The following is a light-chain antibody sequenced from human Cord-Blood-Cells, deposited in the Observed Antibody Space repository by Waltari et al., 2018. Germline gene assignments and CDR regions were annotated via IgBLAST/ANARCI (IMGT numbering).Light chain of an antibody. J-gene: IGKJ4*01. Sequence: DIVMTQSPDSLAVSLGERVTINCKPSQSVLYNANNKNYLAWYQQKPGQPPKLLIYWASTRESGVPDRFSGSGSGTDFTLTISSLQAEDVAVYYCQQYYSTPLTFGGGTKVEIK. CDR3: QQYYSTPLT. CDR1: QSVLYNANNKNY. CDR2: WAS. V-gene: IGKV4-1*01.